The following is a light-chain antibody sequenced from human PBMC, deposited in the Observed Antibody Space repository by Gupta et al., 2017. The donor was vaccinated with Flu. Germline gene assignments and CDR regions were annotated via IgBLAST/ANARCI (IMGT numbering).Light chain of an antibody. J-gene: IGKJ1*01. CDR1: QSVLYSSNNKNY. CDR3: LQYYSTPWT. Sequence: DIVLTQSPGSLAVSLGERATINCKSLQSVLYSSNNKNYLAWYQQKPGQPPKLLIYWASTRESGVPDRFSGSGSGTDFTLTISSLQAEDVAVYYCLQYYSTPWTFGQGTKVEIK. V-gene: IGKV4-1*01. CDR2: WAS.